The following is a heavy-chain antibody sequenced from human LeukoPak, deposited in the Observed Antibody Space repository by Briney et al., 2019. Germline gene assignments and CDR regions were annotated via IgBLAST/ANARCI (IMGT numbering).Heavy chain of an antibody. CDR3: VRDGYCSDGGCYAASDI. CDR2: ISSSGSST. V-gene: IGHV3-48*04. J-gene: IGHJ3*02. CDR1: GFSFSSYS. Sequence: GGSLRLSCAASGFSFSSYSMNWVRRAPGKGLEWVSYISSSGSSTYYADSVKGRFTISRDNAKNSLHLQMNTVRAEDTAVYYCVRDGYCSDGGCYAASDIWGQGTKVTVSS. D-gene: IGHD2-15*01.